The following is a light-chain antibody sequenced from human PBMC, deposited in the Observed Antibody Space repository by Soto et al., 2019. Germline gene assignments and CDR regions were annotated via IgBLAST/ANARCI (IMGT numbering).Light chain of an antibody. CDR2: RNN. Sequence: QPVLTQPPSASGTPGQRVTISCSGSSSNIGSNYVYWYQQLPGTAPKLLIYRNNQRPSGVPDRFSGSKSGTSASLAISGLGSEDEADYYCAAWVDSLSGRVFGGGTKLTVL. V-gene: IGLV1-47*01. CDR1: SSNIGSNY. CDR3: AAWVDSLSGRV. J-gene: IGLJ2*01.